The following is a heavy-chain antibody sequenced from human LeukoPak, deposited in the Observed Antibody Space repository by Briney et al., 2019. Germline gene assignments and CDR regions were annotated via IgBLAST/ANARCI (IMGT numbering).Heavy chain of an antibody. V-gene: IGHV5-51*01. CDR2: IYPGDSDT. CDR1: GYSFSSYW. CDR3: AKDGLARYDY. Sequence: GESLKISCKGSGYSFSSYWIGWVRQMPGKGLEWMGIIYPGDSDTRYSPSFQCQVTISADKSISTAYLQWSILKASDTALYYCAKDGLARYDYWGQGTLVTVSS. J-gene: IGHJ4*02. D-gene: IGHD3-10*01.